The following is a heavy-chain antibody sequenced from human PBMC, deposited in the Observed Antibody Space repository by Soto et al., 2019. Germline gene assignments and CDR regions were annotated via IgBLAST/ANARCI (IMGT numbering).Heavy chain of an antibody. CDR3: AKDSPSYTTSPFYFNS. J-gene: IGHJ4*02. CDR1: GFDFNKYA. Sequence: GGSLRLSCAAFGFDFNKYAMTWVRQAPGKGLQWVSSITSNGDSTYYADSVKGRFTTSRDNSKNTLYLQMNSLRADDTAVFYCAKDSPSYTTSPFYFNSWGQGTLVTVSS. V-gene: IGHV3-23*01. CDR2: ITSNGDST. D-gene: IGHD2-2*02.